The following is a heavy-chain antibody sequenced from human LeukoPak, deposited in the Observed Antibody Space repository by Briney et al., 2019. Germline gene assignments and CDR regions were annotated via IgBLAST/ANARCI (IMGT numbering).Heavy chain of an antibody. CDR3: ARGGGLDV. CDR2: INHNGNVN. CDR1: GFTFRSYC. D-gene: IGHD3-16*01. Sequence: GGSLRLSCAAYGFTFRSYCMNWARQAPGKGLEWVASINHNGNVNYYVDSGKGRFTISRDNAKNSLYLQMSNLRAEDTAVYFCARGGGLDVWGQGATVTVSS. V-gene: IGHV3-7*03. J-gene: IGHJ6*02.